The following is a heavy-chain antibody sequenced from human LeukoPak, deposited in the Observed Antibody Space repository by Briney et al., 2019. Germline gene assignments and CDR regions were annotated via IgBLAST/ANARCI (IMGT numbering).Heavy chain of an antibody. CDR3: ARASHDSSGTINFDY. V-gene: IGHV3-11*06. D-gene: IGHD3-22*01. J-gene: IGHJ4*02. CDR2: ISSSSSYT. CDR1: GFTFSDYY. Sequence: PGGSLRLSCAASGFTFSDYYMSWIRQAPGKGLEWVSYISSSSSYTNYADSVKGRFTISRDNAKNSLYLQMNSLRAEDTAVYYCARASHDSSGTINFDYWGQGTLVTVSS.